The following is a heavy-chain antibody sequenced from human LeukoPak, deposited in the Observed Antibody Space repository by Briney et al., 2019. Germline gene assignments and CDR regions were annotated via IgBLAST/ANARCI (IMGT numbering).Heavy chain of an antibody. CDR3: ARQSCTETSCTVFRWYFDL. CDR2: FYYRGSP. J-gene: IGHJ2*01. Sequence: SETLSLTCTVSGDSISSNRYYWGWLRQPPGQVLEWIGSFYYRGSPYYNPSLKSRVTISVDTSKNQFSLRLSSVTAADTAIYYCARQSCTETSCTVFRWYFDLWGRGTLVTVSS. CDR1: GDSISSNRYY. V-gene: IGHV4-39*01. D-gene: IGHD2-2*01.